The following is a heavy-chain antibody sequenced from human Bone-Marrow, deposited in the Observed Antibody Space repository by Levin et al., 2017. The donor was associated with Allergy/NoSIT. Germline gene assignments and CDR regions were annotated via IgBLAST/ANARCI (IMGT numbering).Heavy chain of an antibody. V-gene: IGHV3-9*01. CDR1: GFTFDDYA. CDR2: ISWNSGSI. D-gene: IGHD3-22*01. J-gene: IGHJ4*02. Sequence: GGSLRLSCAASGFTFDDYAMHWVRQAPGKGLEWVSGISWNSGSIGYADSVKGRFTISRDNAKNSLYLHMNSLRAEDTALYYCAKELGGGYSRVGPRFDYWGQGTLVTVSS. CDR3: AKELGGGYSRVGPRFDY.